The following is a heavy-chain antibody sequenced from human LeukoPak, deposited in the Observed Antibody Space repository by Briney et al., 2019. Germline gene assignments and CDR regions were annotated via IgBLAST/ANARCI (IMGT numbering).Heavy chain of an antibody. J-gene: IGHJ4*02. CDR2: INPSGGST. D-gene: IGHD6-13*01. Sequence: ASVKVSCKASGGTFSSYAISWVRQAPGQGLEWMGIINPSGGSTSYAQKFQGRVTMTRDMSTSTVYMELSSLRSEDTAVYYCARDDPFGTYGTAAGQFDYWGQGTLVTVSS. CDR3: ARDDPFGTYGTAAGQFDY. V-gene: IGHV1-46*01. CDR1: GGTFSSYA.